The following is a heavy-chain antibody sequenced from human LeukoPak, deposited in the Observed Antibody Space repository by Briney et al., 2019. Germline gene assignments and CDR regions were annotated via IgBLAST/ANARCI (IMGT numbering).Heavy chain of an antibody. CDR3: ATSPPILYGSGGYSDY. CDR2: FDPEDGET. D-gene: IGHD3-10*01. J-gene: IGHJ4*02. CDR1: GYTLTELS. Sequence: VASVKVSCKVSGYTLTELSMHWVRQAPGKGLEWMGGFDPEDGETIYAQKFQGRVTMTEDTSTDTAYMELSSLRSEDTAVYYCATSPPILYGSGGYSDYWGQGTLVTVSS. V-gene: IGHV1-24*01.